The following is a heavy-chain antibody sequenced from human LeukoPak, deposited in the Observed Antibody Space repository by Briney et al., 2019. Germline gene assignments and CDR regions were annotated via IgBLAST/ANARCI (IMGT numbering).Heavy chain of an antibody. V-gene: IGHV4-39*01. CDR1: DGSVSSSSYY. D-gene: IGHD5-18*01. Sequence: TSETLSLTCTVSDGSVSSSSYYWGWIRQPPGKGLEWIGSIYYSGSTYYNPSLKSRVTISVDTSKNQFSLKLSSVTAADTAVYYCARKSYGLEIDYWGQGTLVTVSS. CDR2: IYYSGST. J-gene: IGHJ4*02. CDR3: ARKSYGLEIDY.